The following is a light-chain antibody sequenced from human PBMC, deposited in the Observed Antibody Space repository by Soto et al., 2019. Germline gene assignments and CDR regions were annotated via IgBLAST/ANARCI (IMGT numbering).Light chain of an antibody. CDR2: DAS. V-gene: IGKV3-11*01. CDR3: QQRSNSPPIT. J-gene: IGKJ5*01. CDR1: QSVSSY. Sequence: EIVLTQSPATLSLSPGERATLSCRASQSVSSYLAWYQQKPGQAPRLLIYDASNRATGIPARFSGSGSGTDFTLTISSLEPEDFAVYYCQQRSNSPPITFGQGTHWRL.